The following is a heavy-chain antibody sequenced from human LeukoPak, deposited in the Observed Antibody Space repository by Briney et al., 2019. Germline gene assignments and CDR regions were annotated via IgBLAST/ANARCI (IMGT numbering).Heavy chain of an antibody. CDR3: AKGRYCSGVKCRPPIDY. Sequence: GGSLRLSCAASGFTFSSYAMNWVRQAPGKGLEWVSSISNSGDNTYYADSVKGRFTISRDNSKNTLYLQMSSLRAEDTALYYCAKGRYCSGVKCRPPIDYWGQGTLVSVSS. V-gene: IGHV3-23*01. CDR1: GFTFSSYA. J-gene: IGHJ4*02. CDR2: ISNSGDNT. D-gene: IGHD2-15*01.